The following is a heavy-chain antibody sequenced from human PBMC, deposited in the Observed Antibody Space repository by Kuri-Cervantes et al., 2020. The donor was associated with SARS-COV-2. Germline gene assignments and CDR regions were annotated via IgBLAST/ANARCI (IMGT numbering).Heavy chain of an antibody. D-gene: IGHD6-13*01. Sequence: SETLSLTCTVSGGSISSSSYYWGWIRQPPGKGLEWFGSIYYSGSTYYNPSLKSRVTISVDTSKNQFSLKLSSVTAADTAVYYCAKTEQMGGAFDIWGQGTMVTVSS. CDR3: AKTEQMGGAFDI. CDR2: IYYSGST. CDR1: GGSISSSSYY. V-gene: IGHV4-39*01. J-gene: IGHJ3*02.